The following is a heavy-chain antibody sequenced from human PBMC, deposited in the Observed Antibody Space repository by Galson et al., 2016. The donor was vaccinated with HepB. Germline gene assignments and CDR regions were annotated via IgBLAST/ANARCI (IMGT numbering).Heavy chain of an antibody. J-gene: IGHJ4*02. D-gene: IGHD2-15*01. Sequence: SLRLSCAASGFIFSGYWMSWVRQAPGKGLEWVANIKTDGSEKHNVDSVKGRFTISRDNAENSLFLQVNSLRADDTAVYYCARDGGSSHHYWDYFDYWGQGTLVAVSS. V-gene: IGHV3-7*01. CDR2: IKTDGSEK. CDR3: ARDGGSSHHYWDYFDY. CDR1: GFIFSGYW.